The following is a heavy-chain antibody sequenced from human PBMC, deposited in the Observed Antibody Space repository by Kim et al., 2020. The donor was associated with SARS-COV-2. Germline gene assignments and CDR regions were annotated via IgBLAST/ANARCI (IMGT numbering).Heavy chain of an antibody. CDR3: ARDSLGP. D-gene: IGHD3-10*01. CDR2: YSGST. J-gene: IGHJ5*02. V-gene: IGHV4-59*01. Sequence: YSGSTNDNPSLKSRVTISVDTSKNQFSLKLSSVTAADTAVYYCARDSLGPWGQGTLVTVSS.